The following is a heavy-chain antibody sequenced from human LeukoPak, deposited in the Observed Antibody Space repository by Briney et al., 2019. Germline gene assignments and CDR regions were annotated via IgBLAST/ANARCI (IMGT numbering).Heavy chain of an antibody. D-gene: IGHD3-9*01. CDR1: GGSISRYY. J-gene: IGHJ4*02. CDR3: ARHVTGTLRYFDWLSSPPSDY. Sequence: SETLSLTCTVSGGSISRYYWSWIRQPPGKGLEWIGYISYTGSTTYNSSLKSRVTISLDTSQNQFSLKLSSVTAADTAVYYCARHVTGTLRYFDWLSSPPSDYWGQGTLVTVSS. CDR2: ISYTGST. V-gene: IGHV4-59*08.